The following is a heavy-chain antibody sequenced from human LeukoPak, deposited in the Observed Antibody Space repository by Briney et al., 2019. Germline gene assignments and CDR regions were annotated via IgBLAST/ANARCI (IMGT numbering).Heavy chain of an antibody. CDR3: ARVMRGSSWSRNFDY. J-gene: IGHJ4*02. Sequence: GGSLRLSCAASGFTLSDYSMNWVRQAPGKGLEWVSPISSSSNYIYYADSVKGRFTISRDNAKNTLYLQMNSLRAEDTAVYYYARVMRGSSWSRNFDYWGQGTLVTVSS. D-gene: IGHD6-13*01. V-gene: IGHV3-21*01. CDR1: GFTLSDYS. CDR2: ISSSSNYI.